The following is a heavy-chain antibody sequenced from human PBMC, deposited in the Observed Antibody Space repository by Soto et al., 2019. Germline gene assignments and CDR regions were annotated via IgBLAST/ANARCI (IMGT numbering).Heavy chain of an antibody. CDR2: INPSGGST. CDR1: GYTFTSYY. J-gene: IGHJ5*02. V-gene: IGHV1-46*01. D-gene: IGHD3-22*01. Sequence: ASVKVSCKASGYTFTSYYMHWVRQAPGQGLEWMGIINPSGGSTSYAQKFQGRVTMTRDTSTSTVYMELSSLRSEDTAVYYCARGQRIRITMIVVVIETRFDPWGQGTLVTVSS. CDR3: ARGQRIRITMIVVVIETRFDP.